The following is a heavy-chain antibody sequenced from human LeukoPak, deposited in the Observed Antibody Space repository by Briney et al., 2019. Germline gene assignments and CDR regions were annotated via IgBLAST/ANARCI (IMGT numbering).Heavy chain of an antibody. CDR3: ARVKGRLGYSYGKRIEYYFDY. CDR1: GDTFTSYD. J-gene: IGHJ4*02. V-gene: IGHV1-8*01. Sequence: ASVKVSCKASGDTFTSYDISWVRQATGQGVEWMGWMNPNIGNTGCAQKFQGRVTMTRNTSISTAYTELSSLRSEDTAVYYCARVKGRLGYSYGKRIEYYFDYWGQGTLVTVSS. D-gene: IGHD5-18*01. CDR2: MNPNIGNT.